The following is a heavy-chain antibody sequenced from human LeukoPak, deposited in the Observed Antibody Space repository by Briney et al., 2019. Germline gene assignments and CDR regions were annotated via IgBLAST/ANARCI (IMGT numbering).Heavy chain of an antibody. J-gene: IGHJ4*02. CDR3: ARQYGTYFDY. CDR1: GYTFTTYW. V-gene: IGHV5-51*01. Sequence: GESLKISCQASGYTFTTYWIGWVRQMPGKGLEWMGIIYPADSDTRYSPSFQGQVTISADKSISTAYLQWSSLKASDTAIYYCARQYGTYFDYWGQGTLVTVSS. CDR2: IYPADSDT. D-gene: IGHD1-26*01.